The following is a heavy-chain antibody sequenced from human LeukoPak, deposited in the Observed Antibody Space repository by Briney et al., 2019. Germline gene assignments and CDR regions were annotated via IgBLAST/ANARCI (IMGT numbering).Heavy chain of an antibody. J-gene: IGHJ4*02. CDR3: AREEGDDSSGYYYFDY. Sequence: PSETLTLTGAVSGGSSSSSNWWSWVRQPPGKGLEWIGEIYHSGSTNYNPSLKSRVTISVDKSKNQFSLKLSSVTAADTAVYYCAREEGDDSSGYYYFDYWGQGTLVTVSS. D-gene: IGHD3-22*01. CDR1: GGSSSSSNW. V-gene: IGHV4-4*02. CDR2: IYHSGST.